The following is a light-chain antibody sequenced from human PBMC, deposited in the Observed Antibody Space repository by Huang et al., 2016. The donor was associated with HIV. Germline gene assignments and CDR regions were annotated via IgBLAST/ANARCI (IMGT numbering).Light chain of an antibody. J-gene: IGKJ4*01. CDR2: DAS. V-gene: IGKV1-33*01. CDR1: QDISNY. CDR3: QHFDNLALT. Sequence: DIQMTQSPSSLSASVGDRATITCQASQDISNYLNWYHQKPGKAPKLLIYDASNLETGVPSRFSGSGSGTDFTFTISSLQPEDIATYYCQHFDNLALTFGGGTKVQIK.